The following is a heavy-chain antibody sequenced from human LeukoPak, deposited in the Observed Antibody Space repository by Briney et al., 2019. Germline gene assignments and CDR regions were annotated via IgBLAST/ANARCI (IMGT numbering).Heavy chain of an antibody. CDR1: GFTFNSYA. V-gene: IGHV3-23*01. D-gene: IGHD3-16*01. CDR3: AKGPGDLFDY. CDR2: IGGSGVTT. J-gene: IGHJ4*02. Sequence: PGGSLRLSCAASGFTFNSYAMNWVRQAPGKGLEWVSAIGGSGVTTHSADSVKGRFTISRDNSKNTVYLHMNSLRAEDTAVYYCAKGPGDLFDYWGQGTLVTVSS.